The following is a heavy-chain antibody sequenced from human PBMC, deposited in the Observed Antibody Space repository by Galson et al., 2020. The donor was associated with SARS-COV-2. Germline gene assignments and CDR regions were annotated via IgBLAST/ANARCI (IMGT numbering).Heavy chain of an antibody. CDR1: GGSISSSSYY. D-gene: IGHD2-8*02. CDR2: IYYSGST. CDR3: ARHGARRVLVVYANEEDY. Sequence: SQTLSLTCTVSGGSISSSSYYWGWIRQPPGKGLEWIGSIYYSGSTYYNPSLKSRVTISVDTSKNQFSLKLSSVTAADTAVYYCARHGARRVLVVYANEEDYWGQGTLVTVSS. V-gene: IGHV4-39*01. J-gene: IGHJ4*02.